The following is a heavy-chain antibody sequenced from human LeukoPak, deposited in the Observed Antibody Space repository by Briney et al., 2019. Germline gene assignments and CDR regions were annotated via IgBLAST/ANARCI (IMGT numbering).Heavy chain of an antibody. J-gene: IGHJ5*02. Sequence: SETLSLTCTVSGGSISSYYWSWIRQPPGKGLEWIGYIYYSGRTNYNPSLKSRVTISVDTSTNQFPLKLSSVTAADTAVYYCARQGSWFDPWGQGTLVTVSS. CDR3: ARQGSWFDP. CDR1: GGSISSYY. CDR2: IYYSGRT. V-gene: IGHV4-59*01.